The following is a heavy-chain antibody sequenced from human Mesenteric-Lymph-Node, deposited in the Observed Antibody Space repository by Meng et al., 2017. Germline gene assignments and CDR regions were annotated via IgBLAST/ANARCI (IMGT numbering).Heavy chain of an antibody. CDR2: TYYRSKWYN. CDR1: GDSVSSNSAA. J-gene: IGHJ4*02. V-gene: IGHV6-1*01. Sequence: VQLQLSSPGLVQPSPTLSLPCAISGDSVSSNSAAWNWIRQSPSRGLEWLGRTYYRSKWYNDYAVSVKSRITITPDTSKNQFSLQLNSVPPEDTAVYYCARWYSSGWAFDYWGQGTLVTVSS. D-gene: IGHD6-19*01. CDR3: ARWYSSGWAFDY.